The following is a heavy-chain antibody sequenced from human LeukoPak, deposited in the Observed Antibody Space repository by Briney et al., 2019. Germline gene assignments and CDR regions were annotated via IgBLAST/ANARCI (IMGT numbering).Heavy chain of an antibody. J-gene: IGHJ4*02. V-gene: IGHV4-31*03. D-gene: IGHD6-13*01. CDR1: GGSISSGGYY. CDR2: IYYSGST. CDR3: ARRGQQTKTFDY. Sequence: PSETLSLTCTVSGGSISSGGYYWSWIRQRPGKGPEWIGYIYYSGSTYYNPSLKSRVTISVDTSKNQFSLKLSSVTAADTAVYYCARRGQQTKTFDYWGQGALVTVSS.